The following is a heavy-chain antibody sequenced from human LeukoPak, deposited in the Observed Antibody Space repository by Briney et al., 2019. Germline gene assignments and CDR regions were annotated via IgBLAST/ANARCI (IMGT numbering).Heavy chain of an antibody. V-gene: IGHV3-23*01. CDR2: ISGSGGST. CDR3: AKVAIPDYYDSRTEAFDI. CDR1: GFTFSSYG. D-gene: IGHD3-22*01. Sequence: GGSLRLSCAASGFTFSSYGMSWVRQAPGKGLEWVSAISGSGGSTYYADSVKGRFTISRDNSKNTLYLQMNSLRAEDTAVYYCAKVAIPDYYDSRTEAFDIWGQGTMVTVSS. J-gene: IGHJ3*02.